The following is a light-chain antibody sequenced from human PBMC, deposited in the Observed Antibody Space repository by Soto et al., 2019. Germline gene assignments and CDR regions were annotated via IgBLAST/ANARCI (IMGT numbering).Light chain of an antibody. CDR1: QTILTY. Sequence: DIQMTQSPSSLSASVGDRVTITCRASQTILTYLNWYQQKPGKAPKLLIYAASSLQSGVPSRFSGGGSATDFTLTISRLQPEDFATYYCQQSFSTTWTFGHGTKVEIK. CDR3: QQSFSTTWT. CDR2: AAS. J-gene: IGKJ1*01. V-gene: IGKV1-39*01.